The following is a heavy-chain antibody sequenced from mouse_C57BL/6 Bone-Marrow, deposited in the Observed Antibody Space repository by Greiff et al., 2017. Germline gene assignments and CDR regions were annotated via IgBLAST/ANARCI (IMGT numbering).Heavy chain of an antibody. CDR2: ISNGGGST. D-gene: IGHD2-2*01. J-gene: IGHJ4*01. V-gene: IGHV5-12*01. Sequence: EVNLVESGGGLVQPGGSLKLSCAASGFTFSDYYMYWVRQTPEKRLEWVAYISNGGGSTYYPDTVKGRFTISRDNAKNTLYLQMSRLKSEDTAMYYCARQEGGLRRAYYYAMDYWGQGTAVTVSS. CDR3: ARQEGGLRRAYYYAMDY. CDR1: GFTFSDYY.